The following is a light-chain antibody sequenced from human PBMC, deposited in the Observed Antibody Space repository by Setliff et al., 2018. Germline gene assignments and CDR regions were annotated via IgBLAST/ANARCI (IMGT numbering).Light chain of an antibody. CDR2: DVS. V-gene: IGLV2-11*01. CDR3: CSYAGSYTSLYG. CDR1: SSDVGGYNY. Sequence: QSALTQPRSVSGSPGQSVTISCTGTSSDVGGYNYVSWYQQHPGKAPKPMIYDVSKRPSGVPDRFSGSKSGNTASLTISGLQAEDEADYYCCSYAGSYTSLYGFGTGTKV. J-gene: IGLJ1*01.